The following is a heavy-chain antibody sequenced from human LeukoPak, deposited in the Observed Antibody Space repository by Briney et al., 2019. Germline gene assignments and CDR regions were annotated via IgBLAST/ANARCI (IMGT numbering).Heavy chain of an antibody. V-gene: IGHV1-18*01. CDR2: INAKNGNT. Sequence: ASVKVSCKASGYTFNRYGISWVRQAPGQGLEWMGWINAKNGNTIYAQKVQGRVTMTTDTSTSTAYMELRSLRSDDTGIYYCARDTEWEKNPDYFDCWGQGTLVTVSS. CDR3: ARDTEWEKNPDYFDC. CDR1: GYTFNRYG. J-gene: IGHJ4*02. D-gene: IGHD1-26*01.